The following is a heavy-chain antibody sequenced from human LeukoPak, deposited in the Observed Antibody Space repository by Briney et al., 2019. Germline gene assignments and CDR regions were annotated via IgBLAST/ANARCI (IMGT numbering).Heavy chain of an antibody. J-gene: IGHJ6*04. CDR2: ISGRGDYT. V-gene: IGHV3-23*01. CDR3: AKGPRSSWYHYGMDV. D-gene: IGHD6-13*01. Sequence: GGSLRLSCAASGFTFSTYVMTWVRQAPGKGLEWVSVISGRGDYTYYADSMKGRFTISRDNSKNSLFLQMHSLRAEDTAVYYCAKGPRSSWYHYGMDVWGKGTTVTVSS. CDR1: GFTFSTYV.